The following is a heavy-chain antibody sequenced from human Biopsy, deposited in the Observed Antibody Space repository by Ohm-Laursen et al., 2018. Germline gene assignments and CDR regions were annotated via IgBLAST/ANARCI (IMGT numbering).Heavy chain of an antibody. Sequence: SLRLSCSASRFTFSDYFMSWIRQAPGKGLEWVSYISSSGITAHYADSVKGRFTISRDNAKSSLYLQMNSLRAEDTAIYYCARSGWNFEFDSWGQGALVTVSS. CDR1: RFTFSDYF. CDR3: ARSGWNFEFDS. D-gene: IGHD6-19*01. V-gene: IGHV3-11*01. CDR2: ISSSGITA. J-gene: IGHJ4*02.